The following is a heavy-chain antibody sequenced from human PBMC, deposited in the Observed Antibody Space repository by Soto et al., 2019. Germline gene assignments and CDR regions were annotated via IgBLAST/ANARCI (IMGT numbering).Heavy chain of an antibody. D-gene: IGHD4-17*01. CDR1: GYTFTSYG. J-gene: IGHJ3*02. V-gene: IGHV1-18*01. CDR2: ISAYNGNT. Sequence: QVQLVQSGAEVKKPGASVKVSCKASGYTFTSYGISWVRQAPGQGLEWMGWISAYNGNTNYAQKPRARVTMTTHTSTSTAYMELRSLTSDDTAVYYCARNSGDYSFDAFDIWGQGTMVTVSS. CDR3: ARNSGDYSFDAFDI.